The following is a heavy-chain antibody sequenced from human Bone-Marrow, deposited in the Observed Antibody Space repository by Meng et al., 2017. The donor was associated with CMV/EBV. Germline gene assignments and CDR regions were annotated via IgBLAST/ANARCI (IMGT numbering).Heavy chain of an antibody. D-gene: IGHD4-11*01. CDR1: GFTFSSYW. Sequence: SCAASGFTFSSYWMSWVRQAPGKGLEWVANIKQDGSEKYYVDSVKGRFTISRDNAKNSLYLQMNSLRAEDTAVYYCARTPTVTTYTYYYYYGMDVWGQGTTVTVSS. CDR3: ARTPTVTTYTYYYYYGMDV. J-gene: IGHJ6*02. V-gene: IGHV3-7*01. CDR2: IKQDGSEK.